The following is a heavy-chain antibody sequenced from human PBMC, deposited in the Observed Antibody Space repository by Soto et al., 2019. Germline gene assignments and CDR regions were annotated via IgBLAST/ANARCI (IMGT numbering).Heavy chain of an antibody. CDR2: INHSGST. Sequence: PSETLSLTCAVYGGSFSGYYCSFIRQPPGKGLEWIGEINHSGSTNYNPSLKSRVTISVDTSKNQFSLNLSSGTAADTAVYFCARAAPWAVYYFDYWGQGTLVTVSS. D-gene: IGHD6-6*01. CDR1: GGSFSGYY. CDR3: ARAAPWAVYYFDY. J-gene: IGHJ4*02. V-gene: IGHV4-34*01.